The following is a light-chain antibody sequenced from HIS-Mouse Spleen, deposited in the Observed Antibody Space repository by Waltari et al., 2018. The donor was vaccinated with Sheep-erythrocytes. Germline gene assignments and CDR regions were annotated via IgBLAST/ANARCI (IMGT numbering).Light chain of an antibody. J-gene: IGLJ1*01. CDR3: QSADSSGTYV. CDR2: KDS. V-gene: IGLV3-25*03. CDR1: ALPTQF. Sequence: SSDLTQQPSVSVSPGQTAWVTCFGDALPTQFSYWYQQKPGQAPVVVIYKDSERPSGIPERFSGSSSGTTVTLTISGVQAEDEADYYCQSADSSGTYVFGTGTKVTVL.